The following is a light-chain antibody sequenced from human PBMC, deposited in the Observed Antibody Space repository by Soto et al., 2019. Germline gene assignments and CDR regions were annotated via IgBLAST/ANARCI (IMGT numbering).Light chain of an antibody. J-gene: IGLJ1*01. Sequence: QSVLTQPPSSSGTPGQRVTISCSGGSSNIGTNAVNWYQQLPGTAPKLLIYNNNQRPSGVPDRFSGSKSGTSASLAISGLQSEDEADSYFSAWDDSLNGYVFGPGPTLTVL. CDR1: SSNIGTNA. V-gene: IGLV1-44*01. CDR3: SAWDDSLNGYV. CDR2: NNN.